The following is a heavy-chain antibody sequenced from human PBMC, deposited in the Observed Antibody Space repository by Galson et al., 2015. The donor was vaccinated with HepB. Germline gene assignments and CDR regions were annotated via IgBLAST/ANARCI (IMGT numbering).Heavy chain of an antibody. J-gene: IGHJ4*02. D-gene: IGHD1-26*01. CDR1: GFTFSSYG. CDR2: IWYDGSNK. V-gene: IGHV3-33*01. CDR3: ARLDSGSYYGFDY. Sequence: SLRLSCAASGFTFSSYGMHWVRQAPGKGLEWVAVIWYDGSNKYYADSVKGRFTISRDNSKNTLYLQMNSLRAEDTAVYYCARLDSGSYYGFDYWGQGTLVTVSS.